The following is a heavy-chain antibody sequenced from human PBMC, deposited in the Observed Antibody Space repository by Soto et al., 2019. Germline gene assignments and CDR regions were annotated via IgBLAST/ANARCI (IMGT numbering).Heavy chain of an antibody. V-gene: IGHV3-21*04. CDR2: ISSTGTFI. Sequence: EVQLVESGGGLVKPGGSLRLSCAASGFAFSSYSMNWVRQAPGKGLEWVSSISSTGTFIYYGDSVKGRFTVSRDNAQSSLYLQMSSLRAYDSAMSYCSSWYRGITDSERAWIDHWGQGTLVTVSS. CDR1: GFAFSSYS. CDR3: SSWYRGITDSERAWIDH. D-gene: IGHD1-20*01. J-gene: IGHJ4*02.